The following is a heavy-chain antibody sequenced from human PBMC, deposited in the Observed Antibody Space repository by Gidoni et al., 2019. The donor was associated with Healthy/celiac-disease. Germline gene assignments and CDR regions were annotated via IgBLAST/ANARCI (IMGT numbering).Heavy chain of an antibody. V-gene: IGHV3-66*02. Sequence: EVQLVESGGGLVQPGGSLSLSCAASGFTVSSNYMSWVRQAPGKGLEWVSVIYSGGRTYYADSVKGRFTISRDNSKNTLYLQMNSLRAEDTAVYYCASVTVTTFSHHFDYWGQGTLVTVSS. CDR1: GFTVSSNY. CDR3: ASVTVTTFSHHFDY. D-gene: IGHD4-17*01. J-gene: IGHJ4*02. CDR2: IYSGGRT.